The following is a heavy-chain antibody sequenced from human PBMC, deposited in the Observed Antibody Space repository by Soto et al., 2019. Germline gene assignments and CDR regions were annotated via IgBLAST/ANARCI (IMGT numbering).Heavy chain of an antibody. J-gene: IGHJ4*02. CDR1: GFTFSSYW. Sequence: EVQLVESGGGLVQPGGSLRLSCAASGFTFSSYWMTWARQAPGKGLEWVASMNRDGSEKRYVDSVEGRFTISRDNAKNSLFLQMNRLSPDHTAVYYCGRDAGRRFDYWGQGSLVTVSS. D-gene: IGHD6-13*01. CDR2: MNRDGSEK. V-gene: IGHV3-7*01. CDR3: GRDAGRRFDY.